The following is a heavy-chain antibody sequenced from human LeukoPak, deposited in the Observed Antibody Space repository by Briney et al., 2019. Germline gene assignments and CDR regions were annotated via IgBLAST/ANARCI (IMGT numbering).Heavy chain of an antibody. CDR1: GGSFSGYY. Sequence: SETLSLTCAVYGGSFSGYYWSWIRQPPGKGLEWIGEINHSGSTNYNPSLKSRVTISVDTSKNQFSLKLSSVTAADTAVYYCARAAVVVAASAFDIWGQGTMVTVSS. V-gene: IGHV4-34*01. CDR3: ARAAVVVAASAFDI. CDR2: INHSGST. D-gene: IGHD2-15*01. J-gene: IGHJ3*02.